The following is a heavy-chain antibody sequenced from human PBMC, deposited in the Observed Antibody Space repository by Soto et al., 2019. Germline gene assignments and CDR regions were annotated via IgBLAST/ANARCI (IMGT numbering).Heavy chain of an antibody. CDR3: ARAPFSTSSFFFDY. CDR1: GYTFTAYF. CDR2: INPSGGSA. J-gene: IGHJ4*02. Sequence: ASVKVSCKASGYTFTAYFMHWVRQAPGQGLEWIGIINPSGGSANYAQRFQGRVALTWDTSTSTAYMDLSSLTSGDTAMYYCARAPFSTSSFFFDYWGQGTLVTVSS. V-gene: IGHV1-46*01. D-gene: IGHD6-6*01.